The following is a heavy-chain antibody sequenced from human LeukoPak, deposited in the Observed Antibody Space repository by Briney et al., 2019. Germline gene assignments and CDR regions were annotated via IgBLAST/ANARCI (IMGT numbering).Heavy chain of an antibody. V-gene: IGHV3-21*01. Sequence: GGSLRLSCAASGFTFSSYYMNWVRQAPGKGLEWVSSISSSSSYIYYADSVKGRFTISRDNAKNSLYLQMNSLRAEDTAVYYCARYAAAGPSYFDYWGQGTLVTISS. D-gene: IGHD6-13*01. CDR2: ISSSSSYI. CDR3: ARYAAAGPSYFDY. J-gene: IGHJ4*02. CDR1: GFTFSSYY.